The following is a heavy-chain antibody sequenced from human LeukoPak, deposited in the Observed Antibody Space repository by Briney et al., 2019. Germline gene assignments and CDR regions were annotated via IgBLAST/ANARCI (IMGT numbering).Heavy chain of an antibody. CDR1: GYTLTELS. Sequence: ASVKVSCKVSGYTLTELSMHWVRQAPGKGLEWMGRIIPSFGITNYAQKFQARVTITGDKSTSTAYMELSSLRSEDTAVYYCARAGNRLGSDRETAMAHFDYWGQGTLVTVSS. CDR3: ARAGNRLGSDRETAMAHFDY. D-gene: IGHD5-18*01. J-gene: IGHJ4*02. CDR2: IIPSFGIT. V-gene: IGHV1-24*01.